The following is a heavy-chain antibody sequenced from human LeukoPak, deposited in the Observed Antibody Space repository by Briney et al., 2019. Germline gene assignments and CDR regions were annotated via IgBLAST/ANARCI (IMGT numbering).Heavy chain of an antibody. D-gene: IGHD4-23*01. CDR3: SGGNFCNLPFCY. V-gene: IGHV3-53*01. Sequence: GGSLRLSCAASGLSVTNTYMNWVRQAPGKGLEWVSVIFSGGSTYYTDSVKGRFTISRDNSKNTFYLQMNSLRVEDTAVYYLSGGNFCNLPFCYWGQGTLVTVSS. CDR1: GLSVTNTY. J-gene: IGHJ4*02. CDR2: IFSGGST.